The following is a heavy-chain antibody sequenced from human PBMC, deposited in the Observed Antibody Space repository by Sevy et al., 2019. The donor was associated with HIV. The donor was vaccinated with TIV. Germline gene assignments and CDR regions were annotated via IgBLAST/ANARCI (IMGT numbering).Heavy chain of an antibody. Sequence: SETLSPTCTVSGGSISSSSYYWGWIRQPPGKGLEWIGSIYYSGSTYYNPSLKSRVTISVDTSKNQFSLKLSSVTAADTAVYYCARRRGLYYFDYWGQGTLVTVSS. CDR1: GGSISSSSYY. J-gene: IGHJ4*02. CDR2: IYYSGST. CDR3: ARRRGLYYFDY. V-gene: IGHV4-39*01. D-gene: IGHD3-10*01.